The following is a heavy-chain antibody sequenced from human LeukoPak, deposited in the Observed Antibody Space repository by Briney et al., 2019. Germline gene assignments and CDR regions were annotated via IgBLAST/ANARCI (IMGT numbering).Heavy chain of an antibody. Sequence: ASVKVSCKASGYTFTGYGMHWVRQAPGQGLEWMRGINPNSSGTNYAQKVQGSVTMTRDTSRSTAYMQMSRLRADDTAEYYCAREVAPAGFDSWGQGTLVTVSS. CDR1: GYTFTGYG. J-gene: IGHJ4*02. CDR2: INPNSSGT. V-gene: IGHV1-2*02. CDR3: AREVAPAGFDS.